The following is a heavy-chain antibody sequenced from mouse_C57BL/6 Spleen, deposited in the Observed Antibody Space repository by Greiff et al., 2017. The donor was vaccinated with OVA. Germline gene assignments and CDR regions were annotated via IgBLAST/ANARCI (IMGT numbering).Heavy chain of an antibody. CDR1: GYSFTDYN. J-gene: IGHJ2*01. D-gene: IGHD2-4*01. Sequence: EVQLQQSGPELVKPGASVKISCKASGYSFTDYNMNWVKQSNGKSLEWIGVINPNYGTTSYNQKFKGKATLTVDQSSSTAYMQLNTLRFEDSEVYYGAIFSYDYHGYFDYWGQGTTLTVSS. CDR2: INPNYGTT. CDR3: AIFSYDYHGYFDY. V-gene: IGHV1-39*01.